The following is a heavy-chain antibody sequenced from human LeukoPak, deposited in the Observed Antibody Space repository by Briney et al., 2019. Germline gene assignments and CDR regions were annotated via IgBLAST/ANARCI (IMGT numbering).Heavy chain of an antibody. CDR3: ARVIGNDYSNYPFDY. D-gene: IGHD4-11*01. J-gene: IGHJ4*02. CDR2: IIPIFGAA. Sequence: SVKVSCKASGGTFSSYAISWVRQAPGQGLEWMGGIIPIFGAANYAQKFQGRVTITADESTSTAYMELSSLRSEDTAVYYCARVIGNDYSNYPFDYWGQGTPVTVSS. CDR1: GGTFSSYA. V-gene: IGHV1-69*13.